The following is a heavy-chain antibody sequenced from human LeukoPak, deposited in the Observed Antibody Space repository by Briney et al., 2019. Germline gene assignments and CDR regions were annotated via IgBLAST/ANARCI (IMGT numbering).Heavy chain of an antibody. J-gene: IGHJ5*02. D-gene: IGHD4-17*01. CDR2: VYYSGST. CDR3: ARHDYGAKWFDP. CDR1: GGSISSSGYY. V-gene: IGHV4-39*01. Sequence: PSETLSLTCTVSGGSISSSGYYWGWIRQPPGKGLEWIGNVYYSGSTYYNPSLKSRVTISVDTSKNQFSLKLSSVTAADTAVYYCARHDYGAKWFDPWGQGTPVTVSS.